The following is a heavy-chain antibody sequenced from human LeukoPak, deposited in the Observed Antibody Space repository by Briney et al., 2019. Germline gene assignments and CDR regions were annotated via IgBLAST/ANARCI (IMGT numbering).Heavy chain of an antibody. CDR3: AQIVSTVTTADY. CDR1: GFTFSSYW. V-gene: IGHV3-74*01. Sequence: PGGSLRLSCAASGFTFSSYWMHWVRQAPGKGLVWVSRINSDGSSTSYADSVKGRFTISRDNAKNTLYLQMNSLRAEDTAVYDCAQIVSTVTTADYWGQGTLVTVSS. D-gene: IGHD4-17*01. CDR2: INSDGSST. J-gene: IGHJ4*02.